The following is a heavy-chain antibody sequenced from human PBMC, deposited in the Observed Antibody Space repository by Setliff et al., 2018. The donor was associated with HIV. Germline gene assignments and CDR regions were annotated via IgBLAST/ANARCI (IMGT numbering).Heavy chain of an antibody. CDR1: GYSIGSGYY. J-gene: IGHJ4*02. CDR3: ARLSPQYSGYDSGAFGY. D-gene: IGHD5-12*01. Sequence: PSETLSLTCAVSGYSIGSGYYWGWIRQHAGKGLEWIGSIYHSGSTSYNPSLKSRVTISGDTSKNQFSLKLSSVTSADTAVYYCARLSPQYSGYDSGAFGYWGQGTLVTVS. V-gene: IGHV4-38-2*01. CDR2: IYHSGST.